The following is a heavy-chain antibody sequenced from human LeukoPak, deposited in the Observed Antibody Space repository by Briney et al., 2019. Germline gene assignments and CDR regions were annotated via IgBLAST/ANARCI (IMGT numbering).Heavy chain of an antibody. V-gene: IGHV1-24*01. D-gene: IGHD3-9*01. CDR2: FDPEHGEM. J-gene: IGHJ4*02. Sequence: GASVKVSCKVSGDTLTELSTHWVRQAPGKGLEWMGGFDPEHGEMTYAQKLQGRVTMTEDRSTDTAYMELSSLRSEDTAVYYCATGGPWDLLKYWGQGTLVTVSS. CDR3: ATGGPWDLLKY. CDR1: GDTLTELS.